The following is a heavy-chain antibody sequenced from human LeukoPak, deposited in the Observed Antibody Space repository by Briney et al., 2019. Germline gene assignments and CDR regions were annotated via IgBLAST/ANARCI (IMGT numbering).Heavy chain of an antibody. J-gene: IGHJ5*02. CDR1: GFTFSSSG. D-gene: IGHD2-15*01. Sequence: PGGSLRLSCAASGFTFSSSGTHWVRQAPGKGLEWVAVILYNGSNKYYADSVKGRFTISRDNSKNTLYLQMNSLRVEDTAVYYCARVGGYCSGGSCYRGYSWFDPWGQGTLVTVSS. CDR2: ILYNGSNK. CDR3: ARVGGYCSGGSCYRGYSWFDP. V-gene: IGHV3-33*01.